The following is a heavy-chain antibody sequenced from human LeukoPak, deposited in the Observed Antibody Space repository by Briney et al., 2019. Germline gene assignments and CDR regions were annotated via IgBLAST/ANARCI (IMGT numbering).Heavy chain of an antibody. CDR1: AFTFSNYA. CDR3: ARDSGRYCTDGVCLGITYYFDY. CDR2: TSYDGSDE. D-gene: IGHD2-8*01. Sequence: PGRSLRLSCAASAFTFSNYAMHWVRQAPGKGLEWVAVTSYDGSDEYYADSVKGRFTISRDNSKDTLYLQMNSLRPEDTAMYFCARDSGRYCTDGVCLGITYYFDYWGQGTLVTVSS. V-gene: IGHV3-30-3*01. J-gene: IGHJ4*02.